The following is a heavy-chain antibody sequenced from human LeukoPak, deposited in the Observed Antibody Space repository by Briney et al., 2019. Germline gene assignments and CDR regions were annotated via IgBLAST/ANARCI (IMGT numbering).Heavy chain of an antibody. V-gene: IGHV4-39*07. J-gene: IGHJ3*01. CDR1: GGSISSSSYY. CDR3: ARDVHIYGNAFGV. CDR2: INYSGST. D-gene: IGHD1-1*01. Sequence: SETLSLTCTVSGGSISSSSYYWGWIRQPPGKGLEWIGSINYSGSTYYNPSLKNRITISVDTSTNQFSLKLISVTASDTAMYYCARDVHIYGNAFGVWGQGTMVTVSS.